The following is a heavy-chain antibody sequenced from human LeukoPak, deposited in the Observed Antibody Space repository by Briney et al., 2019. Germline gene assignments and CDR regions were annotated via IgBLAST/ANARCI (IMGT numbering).Heavy chain of an antibody. CDR2: INPNSGGT. Sequence: GASVKVSCKASGYTFTGYYMHWVRQAPGQGLEWMGWINPNSGGTNYAQKLQGRVTMTTDTSTSTAYMELRSLRSDDTAVYYCARDLGCSSTSCPPIDWFDPWGQGTLVTVSS. V-gene: IGHV1-2*02. CDR1: GYTFTGYY. J-gene: IGHJ5*02. D-gene: IGHD2-2*01. CDR3: ARDLGCSSTSCPPIDWFDP.